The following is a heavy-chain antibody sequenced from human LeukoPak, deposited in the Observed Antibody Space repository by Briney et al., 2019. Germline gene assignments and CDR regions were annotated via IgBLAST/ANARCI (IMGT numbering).Heavy chain of an antibody. Sequence: PSETLSLTCTVSGGSISSYYWSWIRQPPGKGLEWIGEINHSGSTNYNPSLKSRVTISVDTSKNQFSLKLSSVTAADTAVYYCARRGYSSSWYYWGQGTLVTVSS. CDR3: ARRGYSSSWYY. CDR2: INHSGST. CDR1: GGSISSYY. D-gene: IGHD6-13*01. J-gene: IGHJ4*02. V-gene: IGHV4-34*01.